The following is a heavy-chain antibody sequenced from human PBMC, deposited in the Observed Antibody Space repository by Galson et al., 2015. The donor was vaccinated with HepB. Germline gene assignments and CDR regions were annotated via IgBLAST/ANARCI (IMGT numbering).Heavy chain of an antibody. D-gene: IGHD3-9*01. CDR2: ISYDGSNK. CDR3: AKDTTYRMTYYDILTGPKGLSFDY. J-gene: IGHJ4*02. V-gene: IGHV3-30*18. Sequence: SLRLSCAASGFTFSSYGMHWVRQAPGKGLEWVAVISYDGSNKYYADSVKGRFTISRDNSKNTLYLQMNSLRAEDTAVYYCAKDTTYRMTYYDILTGPKGLSFDYWGQGTLVTVSS. CDR1: GFTFSSYG.